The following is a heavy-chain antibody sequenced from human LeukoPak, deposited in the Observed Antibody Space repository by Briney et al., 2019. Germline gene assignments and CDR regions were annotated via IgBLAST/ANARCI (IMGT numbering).Heavy chain of an antibody. CDR1: GFTFSNAW. V-gene: IGHV3-15*01. J-gene: IGHJ4*02. CDR2: IKSKTDGGTT. Sequence: GGSLRLSCAASGFTFSNAWMSWVRLAPGKGLEWVGRIKSKTDGGTTDYAAPVKGRFTISRDDSKNTLYLQMNSLRAEDTAVYYCALKPGEYSSSLLDYWGQGTLVTVSS. CDR3: ALKPGEYSSSLLDY. D-gene: IGHD6-6*01.